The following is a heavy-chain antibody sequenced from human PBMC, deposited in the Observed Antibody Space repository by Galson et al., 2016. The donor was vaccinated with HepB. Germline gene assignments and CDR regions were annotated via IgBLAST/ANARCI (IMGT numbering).Heavy chain of an antibody. D-gene: IGHD2-15*01. CDR2: IYYSAST. CDR3: ARRYCSGGSCYPYYFDY. Sequence: QPPGKGLEWIGSIYYSASTYYNPSLKSRVTISVDTSKNQFSLKLTSVTAADTAVYYCARRYCSGGSCYPYYFDYWGQGTLVTVSS. V-gene: IGHV4-39*01. J-gene: IGHJ4*02.